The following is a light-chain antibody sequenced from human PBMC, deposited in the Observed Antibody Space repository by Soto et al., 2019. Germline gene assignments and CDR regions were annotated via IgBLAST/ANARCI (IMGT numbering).Light chain of an antibody. Sequence: QSALTQPPSASGSPGQSVTISCTGTSSDVGGYNYVSWYQQHPGKAPKLMIYEVSNRPSGVPDRFSGSKSGDTASLTVSGLQAEDGADYYCSSYAGSNNLGVFGGGTKLTVL. J-gene: IGLJ2*01. CDR2: EVS. V-gene: IGLV2-8*01. CDR3: SSYAGSNNLGV. CDR1: SSDVGGYNY.